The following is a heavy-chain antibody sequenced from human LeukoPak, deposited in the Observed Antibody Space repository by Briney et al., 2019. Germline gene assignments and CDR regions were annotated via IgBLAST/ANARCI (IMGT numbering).Heavy chain of an antibody. CDR3: ARDLSRAAAAPNYFDY. Sequence: GGSLRLSCAASGFTFSSYSMNWVRQAPGKRLEWVSSISSSSSYIYYAHSVKGRFTISRDNAKNSLYLQMNSLRAEDTAVYYCARDLSRAAAAPNYFDYWGQGTLVTVSS. CDR2: ISSSSSYI. D-gene: IGHD2-2*01. V-gene: IGHV3-21*01. J-gene: IGHJ4*02. CDR1: GFTFSSYS.